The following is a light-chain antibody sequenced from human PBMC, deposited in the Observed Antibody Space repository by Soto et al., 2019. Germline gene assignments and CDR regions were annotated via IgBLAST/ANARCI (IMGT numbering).Light chain of an antibody. CDR2: EVN. Sequence: QSVLTQPPSASGSPGQSVTISCTGTSSDVGGYNYVSWYQHHPGKVPKVMIYEVNKRPAGVPDRFSGSKSGNTASLTVSGLQAEDEADYYCASSAGYFYVFVTGTKVTVL. V-gene: IGLV2-8*01. J-gene: IGLJ1*01. CDR3: ASSAGYFYV. CDR1: SSDVGGYNY.